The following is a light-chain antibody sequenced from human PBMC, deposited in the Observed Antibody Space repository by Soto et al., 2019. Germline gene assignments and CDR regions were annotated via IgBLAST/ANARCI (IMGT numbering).Light chain of an antibody. J-gene: IGLJ3*02. Sequence: QSALTQPASVSGSPGQSITISCTGTSSDVGGHDYVSWYQQHPGKAPKLMIYDVTTRPSGVSNRFSGSKSGNTASLTISGLQAEDEADYYCSSYTGRSTVLFGGGTKVTVL. CDR1: SSDVGGHDY. CDR2: DVT. CDR3: SSYTGRSTVL. V-gene: IGLV2-14*03.